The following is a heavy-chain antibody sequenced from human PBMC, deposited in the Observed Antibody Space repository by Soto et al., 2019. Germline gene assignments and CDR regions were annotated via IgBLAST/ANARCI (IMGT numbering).Heavy chain of an antibody. D-gene: IGHD1-1*01. CDR2: ISGNNGAT. CDR3: VRDLKYIRVTGNWFDS. Sequence: SAKLSWKYSGYTFSNCCMFWVQQSPGQGLEWMGWISGNNGATNYAPKVQDRITMPLDPSTGVASMAPRSLRSDDTAIYYCVRDLKYIRVTGNWFDSWGQGTLVTSSS. CDR1: GYTFSNCC. J-gene: IGHJ5*01. V-gene: IGHV1-18*04.